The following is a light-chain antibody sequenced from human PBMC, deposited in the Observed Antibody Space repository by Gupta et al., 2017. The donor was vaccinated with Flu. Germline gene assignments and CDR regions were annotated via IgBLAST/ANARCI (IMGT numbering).Light chain of an antibody. V-gene: IGKV1-5*03. J-gene: IGKJ2*03. Sequence: DSQITHSPSTLSDSVGDRVTIICRASQSISSWLAWYQQKPGKAPKLLIYKASSLESGVPSRFSGGGSGAEFTLTISSLQPDDFATYYYQQYNSYPYSLGQGTKLEIK. CDR2: KAS. CDR1: QSISSW. CDR3: QQYNSYPYS.